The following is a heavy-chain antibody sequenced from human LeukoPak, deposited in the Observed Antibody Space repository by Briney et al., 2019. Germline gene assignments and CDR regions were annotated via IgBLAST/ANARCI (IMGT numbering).Heavy chain of an antibody. CDR2: IKQDGSEK. J-gene: IGHJ4*02. D-gene: IGHD3-3*01. CDR1: GFTFSSYW. CDR3: ASAYYDFWSGYYGY. Sequence: GGSLRLSCAASGFTFSSYWMSWVRQAPGKGLEWVANIKQDGSEKYYVDSVKGRFTISRDNAKNSLYLQMNSLRAEDTAVYYCASAYYDFWSGYYGYWGQGTLVTVS. V-gene: IGHV3-7*01.